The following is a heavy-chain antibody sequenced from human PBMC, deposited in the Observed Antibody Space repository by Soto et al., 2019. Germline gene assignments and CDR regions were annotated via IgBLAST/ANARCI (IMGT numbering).Heavy chain of an antibody. J-gene: IGHJ3*02. CDR2: IYYSGST. D-gene: IGHD3-16*01. CDR1: GGSISSYY. V-gene: IGHV4-59*01. Sequence: PSETLSLTCTVSGGSISSYYWSWIRQPPGKGLEWIGYIYYSGSTNYNPSLKSRVTISVDTSKNQFSLKLSSVTAADTAVYYCSGGRESDAFDIWGQGTMVTVSS. CDR3: SGGRESDAFDI.